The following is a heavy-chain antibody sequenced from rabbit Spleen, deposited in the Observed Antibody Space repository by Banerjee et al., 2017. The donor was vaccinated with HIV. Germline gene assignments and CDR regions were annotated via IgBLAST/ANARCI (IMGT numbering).Heavy chain of an antibody. CDR3: ARDTSIGSAIWGFNL. CDR1: GFSFSSSYW. J-gene: IGHJ4*01. Sequence: QSLEESGGDLVKPGASLTLTCTASGFSFSSSYWICWVRQAPGKGLEWIACIGAGSGGSTYYASWVNGRFTISRSTSLNTVTLQLNSLTAADTATYFCARDTSIGSAIWGFNLWGPGTLVTVS. D-gene: IGHD1-1*01. CDR2: IGAGSGGST. V-gene: IGHV1S40*01.